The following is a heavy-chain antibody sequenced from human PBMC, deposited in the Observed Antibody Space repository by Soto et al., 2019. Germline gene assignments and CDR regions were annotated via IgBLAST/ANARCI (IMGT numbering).Heavy chain of an antibody. J-gene: IGHJ4*02. CDR3: ARGSGIAAAEDYFDY. D-gene: IGHD6-13*01. Sequence: GGSLRLSCAASGFTVSSNYMSWVRQAPGKGLEWVSVSYSGGSTYYADSVKGRFTISRDNSKNTLYLQMNSLRAEDTAVYYCARGSGIAAAEDYFDYWGQGTLVTVSS. CDR2: SYSGGST. CDR1: GFTVSSNY. V-gene: IGHV3-53*01.